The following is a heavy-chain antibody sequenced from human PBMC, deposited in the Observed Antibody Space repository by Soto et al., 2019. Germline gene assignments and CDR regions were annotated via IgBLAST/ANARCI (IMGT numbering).Heavy chain of an antibody. V-gene: IGHV3-21*01. Sequence: EVQLVESGGGLVKPGGSLRLSCAASGFTFSNYGMNWVRQAPGKGLEWVSFITSSSYIFYADSVKGRFTISRDNAKNALYLQMKSLRAEDTAVYYCARDLGAVTTLGFQNWGQGTLVTVSS. D-gene: IGHD4-17*01. J-gene: IGHJ1*01. CDR1: GFTFSNYG. CDR2: ITSSSYI. CDR3: ARDLGAVTTLGFQN.